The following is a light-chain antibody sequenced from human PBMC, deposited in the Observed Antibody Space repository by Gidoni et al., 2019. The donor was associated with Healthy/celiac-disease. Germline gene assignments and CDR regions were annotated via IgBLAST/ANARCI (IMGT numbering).Light chain of an antibody. J-gene: IGKJ1*01. CDR1: PSVSSSY. V-gene: IGKV3-20*01. Sequence: EIVLTQSPGTLSLSPGERATLSCRSSPSVSSSYLAWYQQKPGQAPRLLIDGASSRATGIPDRFSGSGSWTDFSLTISSLVPQDFAVYYCQQYGSSPRTFGQGTKVEIK. CDR2: GAS. CDR3: QQYGSSPRT.